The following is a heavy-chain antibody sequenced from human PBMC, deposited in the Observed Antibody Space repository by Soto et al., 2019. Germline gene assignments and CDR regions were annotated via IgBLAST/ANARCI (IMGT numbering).Heavy chain of an antibody. D-gene: IGHD6-6*01. V-gene: IGHV4-31*03. CDR1: GGSISSGGYY. CDR2: IYYSGST. J-gene: IGHJ6*03. Sequence: QVQLQESGPGLVKPSQTLSLTCTVSGGSISSGGYYWSWIRQHPGKGLEWIGYIYYSGSTYYNPSLKSRVTISVDTSKNQFSLKLSSVTAADTAVYYCARIPSSNYYYYMDVWGKGTTVIVSS. CDR3: ARIPSSNYYYYMDV.